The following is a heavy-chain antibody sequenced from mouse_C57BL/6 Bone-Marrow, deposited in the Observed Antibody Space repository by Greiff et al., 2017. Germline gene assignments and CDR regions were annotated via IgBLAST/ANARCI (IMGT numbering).Heavy chain of an antibody. D-gene: IGHD1-1*01. Sequence: VQLQQSGPGMVKPSQSLSLTCTFTGYSITSGYDWHWIRHFPGNKLEWMGYIIDSGSTNYNPSLKSRISIIHDTSKSHSFLKLNSLTTEDTATYYCARNYGSPHWYFDVWGTGTTVTVSS. CDR1: GYSITSGYD. V-gene: IGHV3-1*01. J-gene: IGHJ1*03. CDR3: ARNYGSPHWYFDV. CDR2: IIDSGST.